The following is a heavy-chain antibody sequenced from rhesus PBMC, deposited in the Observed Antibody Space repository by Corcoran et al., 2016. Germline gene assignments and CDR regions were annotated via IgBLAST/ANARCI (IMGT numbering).Heavy chain of an antibody. Sequence: QVQLQESGPGLLKPSETLFLTCAVSGGSLSGGYGWGWVRTAPGAGRDGLGWIGSIYSSSVSTYYNPSLKSRATISTDTSKNQFSLKLSSVTAADTAVYYCARGGDYYGSNSDYWGQGVLVTVSS. CDR1: GGSLSGGYG. J-gene: IGHJ4*01. V-gene: IGHV4S7*01. CDR3: ARGGDYYGSNSDY. D-gene: IGHD4-29*01. CDR2: IYSSSVST.